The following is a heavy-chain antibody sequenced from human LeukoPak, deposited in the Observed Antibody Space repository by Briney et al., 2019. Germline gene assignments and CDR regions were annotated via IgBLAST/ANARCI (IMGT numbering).Heavy chain of an antibody. J-gene: IGHJ4*02. CDR1: GFTVSSNY. CDR2: IYSGGST. Sequence: GGSLRLSCAASGFTVSSNYMSWVRQAPGKGLEWVSVIYSGGSTYYADSVKGRFTISRDNSKKTLYLQMNSLRAEDTAVYYCARSGVVVVPGMDYWGQGTLVTVSS. V-gene: IGHV3-66*01. CDR3: ARSGVVVVPGMDY. D-gene: IGHD2-2*01.